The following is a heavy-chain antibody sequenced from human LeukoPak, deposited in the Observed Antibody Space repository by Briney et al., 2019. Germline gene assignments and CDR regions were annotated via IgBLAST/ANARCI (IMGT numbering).Heavy chain of an antibody. J-gene: IGHJ4*02. D-gene: IGHD6-13*01. CDR3: AAHSSSPIRGGDY. V-gene: IGHV3-23*01. Sequence: PGGSLRLSCAASGFTFSSYWMSWVRQAPGKGLEWVSAISGSGGSTYYADSVKGRFTISRDNSKNTLYLQMNSLRAEDTAVYYCAAHSSSPIRGGDYWGQGTLVTVSS. CDR2: ISGSGGST. CDR1: GFTFSSYW.